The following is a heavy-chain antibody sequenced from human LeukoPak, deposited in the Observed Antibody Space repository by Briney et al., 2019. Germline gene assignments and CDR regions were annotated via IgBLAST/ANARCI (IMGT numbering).Heavy chain of an antibody. J-gene: IGHJ6*03. V-gene: IGHV1-2*02. CDR2: INPNSGGT. CDR3: ARDIGDWPRSHYYYYYMDV. D-gene: IGHD3-9*01. Sequence: ASVKVSCKASGYTFTGYYMHWVRQAPGQGLEWMGWINPNSGGTNYAQKFQGRVTMTRVTSISTAYMELSRLRSDDTAVYYCARDIGDWPRSHYYYYYMDVWGKGTTVTISS. CDR1: GYTFTGYY.